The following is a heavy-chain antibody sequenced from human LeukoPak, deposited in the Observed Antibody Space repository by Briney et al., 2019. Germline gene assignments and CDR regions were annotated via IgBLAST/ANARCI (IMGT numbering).Heavy chain of an antibody. J-gene: IGHJ3*02. CDR3: ARVRGGYYGNAFDI. V-gene: IGHV3-7*01. CDR1: GFTFSSYW. CDR2: IKQDGSEK. Sequence: GGSLRLSCAASGFTFSSYWMSWVRQAPGKGLEWVANIKQDGSEKYYVDSVKCRFTISRDNAKNSLYLQMNSLRAEDTAVYYCARVRGGYYGNAFDIWGQGTMVTVSS. D-gene: IGHD3-22*01.